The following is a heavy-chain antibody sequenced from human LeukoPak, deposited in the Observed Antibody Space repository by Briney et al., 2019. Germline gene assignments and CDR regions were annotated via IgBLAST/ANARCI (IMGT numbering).Heavy chain of an antibody. D-gene: IGHD4-17*01. J-gene: IGHJ6*03. CDR1: GFTFSSYT. CDR2: ISSSSSTI. CDR3: ARDRGGQDYGDYLSYYYYMDV. V-gene: IGHV3-48*01. Sequence: GGSLRLSCAASGFTFSSYTMNWVRQAPGEGLEWVSCISSSSSTIYYADSVKGRFTISRDNAKNSLYLQMNSLRAEDTAVYYCARDRGGQDYGDYLSYYYYMDVWGKGTTVTVSS.